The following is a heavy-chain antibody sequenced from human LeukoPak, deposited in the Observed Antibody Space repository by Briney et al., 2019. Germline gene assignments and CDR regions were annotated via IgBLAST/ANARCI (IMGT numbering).Heavy chain of an antibody. J-gene: IGHJ4*02. CDR1: GFTFSSYG. D-gene: IGHD1-26*01. Sequence: PGGSLRLSCAASGFTFSSYGMHWVRQAPGKGLEWVAVISYDGSNKYYADSVKGRFTISRDNSKNTLYLQMNSLRAEDTAVYYCAKGLVGATGGDYWGQGTLVTVSS. V-gene: IGHV3-30*18. CDR3: AKGLVGATGGDY. CDR2: ISYDGSNK.